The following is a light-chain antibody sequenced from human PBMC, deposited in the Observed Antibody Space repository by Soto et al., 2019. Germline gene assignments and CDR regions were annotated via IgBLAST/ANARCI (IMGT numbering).Light chain of an antibody. CDR1: NSNIGSDT. CDR3: AAWDDSLNWV. Sequence: QPVLTQPPSASGTPGQRVTISCSGSNSNIGSDTVNWYQHLPGTAPKLVIHSNNQRPSGVPDRFSASKSGTSASLVISGLQSEDEADYHCAAWDDSLNWVFGGGTKLTVL. J-gene: IGLJ3*02. CDR2: SNN. V-gene: IGLV1-44*01.